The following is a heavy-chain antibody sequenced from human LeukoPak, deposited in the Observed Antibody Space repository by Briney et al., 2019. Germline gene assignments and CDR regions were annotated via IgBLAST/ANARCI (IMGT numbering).Heavy chain of an antibody. Sequence: SETLSLTCTVSGGSISSYYWSWIRQPPGKGLEWIGYIYYSGSTNYNPSLKSRVTISVDTSKNQFSLKLSSVTAADTAVYYCARSRLGITMVRGIFDYWGQGTLVTVSS. D-gene: IGHD3-10*01. CDR2: IYYSGST. CDR3: ARSRLGITMVRGIFDY. CDR1: GGSISSYY. J-gene: IGHJ4*02. V-gene: IGHV4-59*01.